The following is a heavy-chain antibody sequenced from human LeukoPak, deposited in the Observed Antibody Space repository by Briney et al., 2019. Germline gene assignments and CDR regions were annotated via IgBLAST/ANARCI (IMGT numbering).Heavy chain of an antibody. Sequence: ASVKVSCKASGYTFTTYGISWVRQAPGQGLEWMGWISTYNGNTNYAQKLQGRVTMTTDTSTSTVYMELRSLRSDDTAVYYCAKDASYDFWSRYYPNFDYWGQGTLVTVSS. D-gene: IGHD3-3*01. CDR1: GYTFTTYG. CDR2: ISTYNGNT. J-gene: IGHJ4*02. V-gene: IGHV1-18*01. CDR3: AKDASYDFWSRYYPNFDY.